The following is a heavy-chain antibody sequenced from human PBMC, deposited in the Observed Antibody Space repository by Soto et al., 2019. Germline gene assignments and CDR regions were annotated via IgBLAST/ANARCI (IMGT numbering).Heavy chain of an antibody. Sequence: SETLSLTSAVSGGSFTSNNWWTWVRQPPGQGLEWIGEIYRTGSTNYNPSLKSRVTISLDKSENQFSLKVTSLTAADTAVYYCASRDPGTSVDYWGQGTLVTVSS. D-gene: IGHD1-7*01. V-gene: IGHV4-4*02. CDR1: GGSFTSNNW. J-gene: IGHJ4*02. CDR3: ASRDPGTSVDY. CDR2: IYRTGST.